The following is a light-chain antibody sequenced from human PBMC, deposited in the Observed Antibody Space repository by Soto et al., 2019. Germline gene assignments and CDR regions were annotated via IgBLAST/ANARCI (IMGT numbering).Light chain of an antibody. CDR1: QSISSW. V-gene: IGKV1-5*01. Sequence: DMQMTQSPSSLSASVGDRVTITCRASQSISSWLAWYQQKPGKAPKLLIYDASSLESGVPSRFSGSGSGTEFTLTISSMQPDDFETYYCQQYNTYSPERTFGQGTKVDIK. J-gene: IGKJ1*01. CDR3: QQYNTYSPERT. CDR2: DAS.